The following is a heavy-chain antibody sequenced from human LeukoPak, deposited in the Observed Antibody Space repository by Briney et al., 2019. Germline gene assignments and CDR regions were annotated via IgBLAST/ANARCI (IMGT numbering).Heavy chain of an antibody. CDR1: GGSFSGYS. Sequence: SETLSLTCAVYGGSFSGYSWNWIRQPPGKGLEWIGEINHSGSTNYNPSLKSRVTISVDTSKNQFSLQLSSVTAADTAVYYCARRKYSYALHDYWGQGTLVTVSS. D-gene: IGHD5-18*01. CDR2: INHSGST. J-gene: IGHJ4*02. V-gene: IGHV4-34*01. CDR3: ARRKYSYALHDY.